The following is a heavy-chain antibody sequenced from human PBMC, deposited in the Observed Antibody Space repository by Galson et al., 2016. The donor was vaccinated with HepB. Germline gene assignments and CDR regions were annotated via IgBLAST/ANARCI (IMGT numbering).Heavy chain of an antibody. CDR1: GFTFSNYA. CDR3: VKGGWGTVMDV. J-gene: IGHJ6*02. Sequence: SLRLSCAASGFTFSNYAMSWVRQAPGKGLEWVSCISGGGDTTYYADSVKGRFTISRDNSKSTFDLQVSSPRAEDTAVYFCVKGGWGTVMDVWGRGTTVIVSS. D-gene: IGHD4-17*01. V-gene: IGHV3-23*01. CDR2: ISGGGDTT.